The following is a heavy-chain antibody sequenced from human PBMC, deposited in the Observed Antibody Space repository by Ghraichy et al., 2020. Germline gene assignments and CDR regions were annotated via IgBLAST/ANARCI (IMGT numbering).Heavy chain of an antibody. CDR1: GFTFSSYG. J-gene: IGHJ6*03. CDR3: ARDPGSSSHLYYYYYYMDV. V-gene: IGHV3-33*01. CDR2: IWYDGSNK. D-gene: IGHD6-6*01. Sequence: GGSLRLSCAASGFTFSSYGMHWVRQAPGKGLEWVAVIWYDGSNKYYADSVKGRFTISRDNSKNTLYLQMNSLRAEDTAVYYCARDPGSSSHLYYYYYYMDVWGKGTTVTVSS.